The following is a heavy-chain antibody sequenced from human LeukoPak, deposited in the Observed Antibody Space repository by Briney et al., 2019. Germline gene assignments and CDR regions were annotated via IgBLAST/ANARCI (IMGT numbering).Heavy chain of an antibody. Sequence: SQTLSLTCAISGDSVSSNSAAWNWIRQSPSRGLEWLGRTYYRPKWYNDYAVSVKSRITINPDTSKNQFSLQLNSVTPEDTAVYYCARDPTDLAVAGTTYNWFDPWGQGTLVTVSS. D-gene: IGHD6-19*01. CDR3: ARDPTDLAVAGTTYNWFDP. V-gene: IGHV6-1*01. J-gene: IGHJ5*02. CDR1: GDSVSSNSAA. CDR2: TYYRPKWYN.